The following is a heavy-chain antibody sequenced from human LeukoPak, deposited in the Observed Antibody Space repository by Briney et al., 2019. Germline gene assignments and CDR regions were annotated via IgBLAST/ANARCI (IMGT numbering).Heavy chain of an antibody. J-gene: IGHJ3*02. V-gene: IGHV1-46*01. D-gene: IGHD6-13*01. CDR1: GYTFTSYY. Sequence: GASVKVSCKASGYTFTSYYMHWVRQAPGQGLEWMGIINPSGGSTSYAQKFQGRVTMTRDTSTSTVYMELSSLRSEDTAVYYCARDIAAAGKGNAFDIWGQGTMVTVSS. CDR2: INPSGGST. CDR3: ARDIAAAGKGNAFDI.